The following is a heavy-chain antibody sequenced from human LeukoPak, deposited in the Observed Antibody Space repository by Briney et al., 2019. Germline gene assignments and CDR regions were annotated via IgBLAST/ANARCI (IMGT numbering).Heavy chain of an antibody. CDR1: GGSISSYY. J-gene: IGHJ6*03. V-gene: IGHV4-59*01. CDR2: IYYSGIT. Sequence: PSETLSLTCTVSGGSISSYYSSWLQKPPGEGLEGIGYIYYSGITNYNPSLKRRVTISVDTSKNQFSLKLSSVTAADTAVYYCARDVVVVAATPSGHDYYMDVWGKGTTVTVSS. CDR3: ARDVVVVAATPSGHDYYMDV. D-gene: IGHD2-15*01.